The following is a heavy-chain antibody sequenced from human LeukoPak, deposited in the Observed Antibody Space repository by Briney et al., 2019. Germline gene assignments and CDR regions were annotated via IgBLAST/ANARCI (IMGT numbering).Heavy chain of an antibody. CDR3: ARDHGESYYYYGMDV. CDR2: INAGNGNT. J-gene: IGHJ6*04. D-gene: IGHD7-27*01. Sequence: GASVKVSCKASGYTFTSYAMHWVRQAPGQRLEWMGWINAGNGNTKYSQKFQGRVTITRDTSASTAYMELSSLSSEDTAVYYCARDHGESYYYYGMDVWGKGTTVTVSS. CDR1: GYTFTSYA. V-gene: IGHV1-3*01.